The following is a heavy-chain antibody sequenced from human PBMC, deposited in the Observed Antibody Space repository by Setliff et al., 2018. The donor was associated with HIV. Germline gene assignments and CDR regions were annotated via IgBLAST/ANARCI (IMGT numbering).Heavy chain of an antibody. Sequence: ASVKVSCKASGYKFTSYYIHWVRQAPGQGLEWMGIINPSIVSTTYAEKFQGRVAMTRDTSTGTVYMELSSLKSEDTAVYYCARLPFITIFGVLNGDDGFDIWGQGTMVTVSS. D-gene: IGHD3-3*01. CDR3: ARLPFITIFGVLNGDDGFDI. V-gene: IGHV1-46*01. CDR1: GYKFTSYY. CDR2: INPSIVST. J-gene: IGHJ3*02.